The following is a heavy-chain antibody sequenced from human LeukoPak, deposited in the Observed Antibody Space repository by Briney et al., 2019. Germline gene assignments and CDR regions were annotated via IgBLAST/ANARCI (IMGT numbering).Heavy chain of an antibody. J-gene: IGHJ4*02. CDR1: GFTFSSYE. CDR3: ARDRGRLVDY. CDR2: ISSSGSTI. Sequence: GGSLRLSCAASGFTFSSYEMNWVRQALGKGLEWVSYISSSGSTIYYADSVKGRFTISRDNAKNSLYLQMNSLRAEDTAVYYCARDRGRLVDYWGQGTLVTVSS. D-gene: IGHD5-24*01. V-gene: IGHV3-48*03.